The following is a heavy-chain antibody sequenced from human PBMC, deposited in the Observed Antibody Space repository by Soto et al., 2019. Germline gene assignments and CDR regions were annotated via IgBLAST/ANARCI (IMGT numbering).Heavy chain of an antibody. CDR1: EFTFTSYA. CDR2: ISGGDGST. D-gene: IGHD1-26*01. J-gene: IGHJ4*02. V-gene: IGHV3-23*01. CDR3: ASGILVGSTTHIFHY. Sequence: PGGSLRLSCAASEFTFTSYAMSWVRQAPGKGLEWVSGISGGDGSTYYADSVKGRFTISRENSKNTLYLQMNSLRAEDTAVYYCASGILVGSTTHIFHYCGQGTLVTV.